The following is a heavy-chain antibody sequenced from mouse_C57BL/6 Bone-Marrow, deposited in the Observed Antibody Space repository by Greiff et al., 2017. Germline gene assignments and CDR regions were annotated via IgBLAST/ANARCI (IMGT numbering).Heavy chain of an antibody. D-gene: IGHD2-5*01. Sequence: QVQLKQPGAELVMPGASVKLSCKASGYTFTSYWMHWVKQRPGQGLEWTGEIDPSDSYTNYNQKFKGKSTLTVDKSSSTAYMQLSSLTSEDSAVYYCAREALYSNYAMDYWGQGTSVTVSS. CDR1: GYTFTSYW. V-gene: IGHV1-69*01. J-gene: IGHJ4*01. CDR2: IDPSDSYT. CDR3: AREALYSNYAMDY.